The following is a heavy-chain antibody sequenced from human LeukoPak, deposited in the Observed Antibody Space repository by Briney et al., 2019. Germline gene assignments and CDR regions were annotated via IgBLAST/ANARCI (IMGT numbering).Heavy chain of an antibody. CDR2: LSFEGSNM. D-gene: IGHD5-24*01. J-gene: IGHJ4*02. CDR3: AKDRWIQIYYFDS. Sequence: GGSLRLSYAASGFTFSSHGMHGVRQAPGRGVEWAAFLSFEGSNMYYEDSVKDRFTIHRDNSRNTLYLQMNSQRAEDTPVYHCAKDRWIQIYYFDSWGPGTLGTVS. CDR1: GFTFSSHG. V-gene: IGHV3-30*18.